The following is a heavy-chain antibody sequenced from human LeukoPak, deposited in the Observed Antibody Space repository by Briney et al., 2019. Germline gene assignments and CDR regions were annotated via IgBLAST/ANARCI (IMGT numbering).Heavy chain of an antibody. Sequence: SETLSLTCTVSGGSISSGSYYWSWIRQPAGKGLEWIGRIYTSGSTNYNPSLKSRVTISVDTSKNQFSLKLSSVTAADTAVYYCARQYYDILTGYYGFDYWGQGTLVTVSS. J-gene: IGHJ4*02. CDR3: ARQYYDILTGYYGFDY. CDR2: IYTSGST. V-gene: IGHV4-61*02. D-gene: IGHD3-9*01. CDR1: GGSISSGSYY.